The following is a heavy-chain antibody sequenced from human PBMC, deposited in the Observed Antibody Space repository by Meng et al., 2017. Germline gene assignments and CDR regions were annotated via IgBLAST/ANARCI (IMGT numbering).Heavy chain of an antibody. CDR1: GYTFTSYG. J-gene: IGHJ5*02. CDR2: IWNDGSYK. Sequence: QVSQVQSGREGKKPGASVKVSCKASGYTFTSYGMHWVRQAPGKGLEWVAVIWNDGSYKNHADSVKGRFTISRDNSKNTLYLQMNSLRAEDTAMYYCARGAVAGSGGGNWFDPWGQGTLVTVSS. D-gene: IGHD6-19*01. CDR3: ARGAVAGSGGGNWFDP. V-gene: IGHV3-33*01.